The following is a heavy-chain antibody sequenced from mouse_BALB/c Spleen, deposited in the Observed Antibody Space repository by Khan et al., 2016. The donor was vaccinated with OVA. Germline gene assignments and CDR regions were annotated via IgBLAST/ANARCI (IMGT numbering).Heavy chain of an antibody. CDR3: ARNADFGNYFDS. CDR2: IYPGDGRA. D-gene: IGHD2-1*01. J-gene: IGHJ2*01. CDR1: GYTFTNYW. V-gene: IGHV1S81*02. Sequence: QVQLQQPGAELVNPGTSVKLSCKASGYTFTNYWMHWVRQRPGQGLEWIGEIYPGDGRAVYNEKFKNKASLTVDRSSTTAYMQLRSLASEDSAVYYCARNADFGNYFDSWGQGTTLTVAS.